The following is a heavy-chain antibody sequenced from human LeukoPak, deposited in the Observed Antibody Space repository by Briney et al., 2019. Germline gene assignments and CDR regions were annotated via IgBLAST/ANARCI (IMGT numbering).Heavy chain of an antibody. CDR3: ARWGVVIIPYYYYMDV. Sequence: ASVKVSCKASRYTFTGYYMHWVRQAPGQGLEWMGWINPNSGGTNYAQKFQGRVTMTRDTSISTAYMELSRLRSDDTAVYYCARWGVVIIPYYYYMDVWGKGTTVTVSS. V-gene: IGHV1-2*02. CDR2: INPNSGGT. D-gene: IGHD3-3*01. J-gene: IGHJ6*03. CDR1: RYTFTGYY.